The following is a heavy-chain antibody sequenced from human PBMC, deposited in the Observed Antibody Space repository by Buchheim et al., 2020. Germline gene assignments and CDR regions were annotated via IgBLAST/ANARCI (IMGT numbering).Heavy chain of an antibody. V-gene: IGHV4-34*01. CDR2: INHSGST. J-gene: IGHJ6*02. Sequence: QVQLQQWGAGLLKPSETLSLTCAVYGGSFSGYYWSWIRQPPGKGLEWIGEINHSGSTNYNPSLKSRVTISVDTSKNQFSLKLSSVTAADTAVYYCARVRTRGYSYGWQYYYYYGMDVWGQGTT. CDR3: ARVRTRGYSYGWQYYYYYGMDV. CDR1: GGSFSGYY. D-gene: IGHD5-18*01.